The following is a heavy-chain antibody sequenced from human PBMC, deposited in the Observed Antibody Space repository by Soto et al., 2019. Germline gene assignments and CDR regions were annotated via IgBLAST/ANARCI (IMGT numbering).Heavy chain of an antibody. D-gene: IGHD3-22*01. CDR3: AHTSTYYDTSGRLGDFDY. CDR2: IFWDDDK. Sequence: QITLKESGPTLVKPTQTLTLTCTFSGFSLSTSRVGVGWIRQPPGKALEWLALIFWDDDKRYSPSLKSRLTITKDASKKQVVLTMTNMDPVDTASYYCAHTSTYYDTSGRLGDFDYWGQGTLVTVSS. V-gene: IGHV2-5*02. J-gene: IGHJ4*02. CDR1: GFSLSTSRVG.